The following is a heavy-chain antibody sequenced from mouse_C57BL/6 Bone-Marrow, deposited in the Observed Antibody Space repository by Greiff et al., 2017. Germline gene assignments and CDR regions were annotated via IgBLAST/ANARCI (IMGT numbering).Heavy chain of an antibody. J-gene: IGHJ2*01. CDR3: ARTGFDY. Sequence: QVQLQQPGAELVMPGASVKLSCKASGYTFTSYWMHWVKPRPGQGLEWIGEIDPSDSYTNYNQKFKGKSTLTVDKSSSTAYMQLSSLTSEASAVYYCARTGFDYWGQGTTLTVSS. CDR2: IDPSDSYT. V-gene: IGHV1-69*01. D-gene: IGHD4-1*01. CDR1: GYTFTSYW.